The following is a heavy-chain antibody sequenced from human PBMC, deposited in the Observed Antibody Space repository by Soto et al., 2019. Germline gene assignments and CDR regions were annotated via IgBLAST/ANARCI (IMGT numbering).Heavy chain of an antibody. D-gene: IGHD7-27*01. Sequence: SETLSLTCTVSGGSISSGDYYWSWIRQPPGKGLEWIGYIYYSGSTYYNPSLKSRVTISVDTSKNQFSLKLSSVTAADTAVYYCAREGFSLGYYDGMDVWGQGTTVTVS. V-gene: IGHV4-30-4*01. CDR2: IYYSGST. CDR1: GGSISSGDYY. J-gene: IGHJ6*02. CDR3: AREGFSLGYYDGMDV.